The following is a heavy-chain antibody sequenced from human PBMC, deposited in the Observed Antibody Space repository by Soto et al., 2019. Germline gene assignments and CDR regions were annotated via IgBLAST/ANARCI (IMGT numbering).Heavy chain of an antibody. D-gene: IGHD3-22*01. CDR3: ARDQDDFDSSGSDAFDI. J-gene: IGHJ3*02. Sequence: QVHLVESGGSVVQPGRSLKLSCAASGFTFSTYAMNWVYQAPGKRLECVAVISYDGSNKYYADSVKGRFTISRDNSKNTLYLQMNSLRGEDTAVYYCARDQDDFDSSGSDAFDIWGQGTMVTVSS. V-gene: IGHV3-30-3*01. CDR1: GFTFSTYA. CDR2: ISYDGSNK.